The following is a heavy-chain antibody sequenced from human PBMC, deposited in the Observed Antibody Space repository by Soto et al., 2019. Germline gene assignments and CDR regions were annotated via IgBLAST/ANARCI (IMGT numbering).Heavy chain of an antibody. D-gene: IGHD2-8*02. J-gene: IGHJ4*02. CDR2: IWYDGSNK. CDR3: AREPGGVGQGADY. CDR1: GFTFSSYG. V-gene: IGHV3-33*01. Sequence: QVQLVESGGGVVQPGRSLRLSCAASGFTFSSYGMHWVRQAPGKGLEWVAVIWYDGSNKYYADSVKGRFTISRDNSKNTLYLQMNSLRAEDTAVYYCAREPGGVGQGADYWGQGTLVTVSS.